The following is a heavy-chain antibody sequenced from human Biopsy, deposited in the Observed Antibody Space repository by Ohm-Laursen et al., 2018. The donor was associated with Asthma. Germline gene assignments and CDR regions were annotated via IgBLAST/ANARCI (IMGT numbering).Heavy chain of an antibody. J-gene: IGHJ3*02. CDR2: INAGNGNT. CDR3: ARTYYDFLTGQVNDAFDI. CDR1: GYTFISYA. D-gene: IGHD3-9*01. Sequence: DSVKVSCKASGYTFISYAIHWVRQAPGQRLEWIGWINAGNGNTKYSQKFQGRVTITRDTSASTAYMELSSLRSEDTAVYYCARTYYDFLTGQVNDAFDIWGQGTMVTVSS. V-gene: IGHV1-3*01.